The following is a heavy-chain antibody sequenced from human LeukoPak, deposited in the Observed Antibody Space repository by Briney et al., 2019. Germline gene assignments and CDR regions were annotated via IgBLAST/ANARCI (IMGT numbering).Heavy chain of an antibody. V-gene: IGHV4-31*03. CDR1: GGSISSGGYY. J-gene: IGHJ4*02. CDR2: IYYSGST. CDR3: ARKIKKAFDY. Sequence: SETLSLTCTVSGGSISSGGYYWSWIRQHPGKGLEWIGYIYYSGSTYYNPSLKSRVTISVDTSKNQFSLKLSSVTAADTAVYYWARKIKKAFDYWGQGTLVTVSS.